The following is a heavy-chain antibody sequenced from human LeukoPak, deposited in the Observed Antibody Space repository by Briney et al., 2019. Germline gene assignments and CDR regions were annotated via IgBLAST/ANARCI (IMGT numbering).Heavy chain of an antibody. CDR2: INQDGSQK. CDR1: GFPFSTHW. J-gene: IGHJ4*02. CDR3: ARSNREFASGSGDY. Sequence: PGGSLRLSCAASGFPFSTHWMSWVRQAPGKGLEWEANINQDGSQKSCVDSVKGRFSISRDNAKSSLYLQMHSLRAEDTAVYYCARSNREFASGSGDYWGQGTLVTVSS. D-gene: IGHD3-10*01. V-gene: IGHV3-7*05.